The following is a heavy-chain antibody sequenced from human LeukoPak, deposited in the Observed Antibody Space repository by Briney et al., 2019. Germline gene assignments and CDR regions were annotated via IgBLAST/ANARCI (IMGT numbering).Heavy chain of an antibody. D-gene: IGHD3-16*01. V-gene: IGHV1-18*01. J-gene: IGHJ4*03. CDR3: ARVTGAGLGELGYFDY. Sequence: AAVKVSCKGSGYTFTSYGISWLGQARAQGLEWVGWISAYNGNTIYGQKLQGRDTMTEDTSTSTAYMELRSLRSDDSAVYYCARVTGAGLGELGYFDYWGQGTLVTVSS. CDR1: GYTFTSYG. CDR2: ISAYNGNT.